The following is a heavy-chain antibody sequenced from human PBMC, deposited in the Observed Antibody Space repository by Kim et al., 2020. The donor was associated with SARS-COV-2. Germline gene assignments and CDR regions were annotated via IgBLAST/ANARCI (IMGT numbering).Heavy chain of an antibody. CDR2: ISSTGTTI. CDR1: GFTFSDYY. J-gene: IGHJ5*02. V-gene: IGHV3-11*04. CDR3: AKGTATNSRAGGFCHL. D-gene: IGHD2-21*02. Sequence: GGSLRLSCAASGFTFSDYYMNWIRQAPGKGLEWVSYISSTGTTIYYADSVRGRFTISRDNAKNSLYLQMNSLRAEDTAVYYCAKGTATNSRAGGFCHLWGQGTLVTVSS.